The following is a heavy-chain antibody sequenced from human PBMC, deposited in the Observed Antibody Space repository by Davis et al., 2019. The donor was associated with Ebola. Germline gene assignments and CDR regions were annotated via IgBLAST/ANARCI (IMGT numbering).Heavy chain of an antibody. J-gene: IGHJ5*02. CDR3: ARDRIGGWFRESNWFDP. CDR1: GGSISSYY. V-gene: IGHV4-59*12. CDR2: IYYSGST. Sequence: SETLSLTCTVSGGSISSYYWSWIRQPPGKGLEWIGYIYYSGSTNYNPSLKSRVTISVDTSKNQFSLKLSSVIVADTAVYYCARDRIGGWFRESNWFDPWGQGTLVTVSS. D-gene: IGHD3-10*01.